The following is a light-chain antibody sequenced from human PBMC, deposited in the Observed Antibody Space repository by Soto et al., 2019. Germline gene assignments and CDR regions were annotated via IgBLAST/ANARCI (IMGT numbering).Light chain of an antibody. CDR3: QQYNSYPLT. CDR2: KAS. V-gene: IGKV1-5*03. J-gene: IGKJ4*01. Sequence: DIQMTQSPSTLSASVGDRVAITCRASQSISSWLAWYQQQPGKAPNLLIYKASSFENGVPSRFSGSRSGTEFTLTISRLQPDDFATYYRQQYNSYPLTFGGGTKVEIK. CDR1: QSISSW.